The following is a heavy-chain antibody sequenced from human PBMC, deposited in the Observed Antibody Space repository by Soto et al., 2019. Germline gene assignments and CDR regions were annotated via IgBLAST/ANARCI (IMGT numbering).Heavy chain of an antibody. Sequence: PSETLSLTCTVSGGSISSYYWSWIRQPPGKGLEWVGYIYYSGSTNYNPSLKSRVTISVDTPKNQFSLKLSSVTAADTAVYYCAGPQRWSGDYFDYWGQGTLVTVSS. D-gene: IGHD3-10*01. CDR2: IYYSGST. J-gene: IGHJ4*02. CDR1: GGSISSYY. CDR3: AGPQRWSGDYFDY. V-gene: IGHV4-59*01.